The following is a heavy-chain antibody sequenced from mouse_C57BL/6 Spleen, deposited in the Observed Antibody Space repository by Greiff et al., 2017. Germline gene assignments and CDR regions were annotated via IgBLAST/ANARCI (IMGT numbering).Heavy chain of an antibody. D-gene: IGHD3-3*01. V-gene: IGHV5-4*01. CDR2: ISDGGSYT. J-gene: IGHJ2*01. CDR3: ARGDDVDY. Sequence: EVQLVESGGGLVKPGGSLKLSCAASGFTFSSYAMSWVRQTPEKRLEWVATISDGGSYTYYPDNVKGRFTISRDNAKNNLYLQMSHLKSEDTAMYYCARGDDVDYWGQGTTRTVSS. CDR1: GFTFSSYA.